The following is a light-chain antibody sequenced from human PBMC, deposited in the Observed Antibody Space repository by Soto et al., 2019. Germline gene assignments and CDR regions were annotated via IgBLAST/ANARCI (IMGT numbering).Light chain of an antibody. CDR1: QGLSSY. CDR3: QQVNNYPLT. Sequence: IQLTQSPSSLSASVGDRVTITCRASQGLSSYLAWYQQKPGKAPKLLIYAASTLHSGGPSRFSGSESGTDFTLTISSLQPEDVGNYYCQQVNNYPLTFGGATKVEIK. CDR2: AAS. J-gene: IGKJ4*01. V-gene: IGKV1-9*01.